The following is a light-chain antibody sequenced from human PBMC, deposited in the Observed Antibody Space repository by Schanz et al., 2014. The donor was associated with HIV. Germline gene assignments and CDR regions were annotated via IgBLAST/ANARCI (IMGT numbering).Light chain of an antibody. J-gene: IGKJ1*01. CDR3: QQYGSSPWT. CDR2: GAS. Sequence: EVVLTQSPGTLSLSPGERATLSCRASQTVSNTFLAWYQQKLAQAPRLLIYGASSRAAGIPDRFSGSGSGTDFTLTISRLEPEDFAVYYCQQYGSSPWTFGQGTKVEIK. V-gene: IGKV3-20*01. CDR1: QTVSNTF.